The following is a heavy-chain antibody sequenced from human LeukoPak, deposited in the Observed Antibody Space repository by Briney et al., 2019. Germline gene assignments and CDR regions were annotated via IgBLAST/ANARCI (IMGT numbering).Heavy chain of an antibody. J-gene: IGHJ4*02. D-gene: IGHD2-15*01. CDR3: ASLSILGYCSGGSCYSENYFDY. V-gene: IGHV3-48*03. CDR2: ISSSGSTI. CDR1: GFTFSSYE. Sequence: GGSLRLSCAASGFTFSSYEMNWVRQAPGKGLEWVSYISSSGSTIYYADSVKGRFTISRDNAKNSLYLQMNSLRAEDTTVYYCASLSILGYCSGGSCYSENYFDYWGQRTLVTVSS.